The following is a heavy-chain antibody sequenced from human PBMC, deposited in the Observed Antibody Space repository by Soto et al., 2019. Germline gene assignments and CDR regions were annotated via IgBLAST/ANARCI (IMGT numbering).Heavy chain of an antibody. CDR3: GRGEVDRYNWNYGIDY. V-gene: IGHV4-59*01. CDR2: IYYSGNT. D-gene: IGHD1-7*01. CDR1: GGSISSYY. J-gene: IGHJ4*02. Sequence: TLSLTCTVSGGSISSYYWSWIRQPPGKGLEWIGYIYYSGNTNYNPSLKSRVTISVDTSKNQFFLKLSSVTAADTAVYYCGRGEVDRYNWNYGIDYWGQGTLVTVSS.